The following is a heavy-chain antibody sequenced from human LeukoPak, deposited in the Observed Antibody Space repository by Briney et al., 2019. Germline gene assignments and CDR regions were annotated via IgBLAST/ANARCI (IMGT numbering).Heavy chain of an antibody. D-gene: IGHD3-22*01. Sequence: GESLKISCKGSGYSSTSYWIGWVRQMPGKGLEWMGIIDPGDSDTRYSPSLQGQVTISADKSISTAYLQWSSLKASDTAMYYCARPREVVITSVGAFDIWGQGTMVTVSS. V-gene: IGHV5-51*01. CDR3: ARPREVVITSVGAFDI. CDR2: IDPGDSDT. J-gene: IGHJ3*02. CDR1: GYSSTSYW.